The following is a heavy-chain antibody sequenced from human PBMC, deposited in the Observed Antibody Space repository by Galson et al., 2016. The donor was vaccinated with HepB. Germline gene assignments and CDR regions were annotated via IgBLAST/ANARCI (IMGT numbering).Heavy chain of an antibody. CDR1: GFTFSDYG. D-gene: IGHD6-6*01. CDR3: AKDTAHSSTSGGS. J-gene: IGHJ5*02. V-gene: IGHV3-30*18. Sequence: SLRLSCAASGFTFSDYGMHWVRQTPGKGLEWVSFISYDGGESYYEASVKGRFTVSRDNSKNTLYLQMNSLKSQDTATYYCAKDTAHSSTSGGSWGPGALVIVSS. CDR2: ISYDGGES.